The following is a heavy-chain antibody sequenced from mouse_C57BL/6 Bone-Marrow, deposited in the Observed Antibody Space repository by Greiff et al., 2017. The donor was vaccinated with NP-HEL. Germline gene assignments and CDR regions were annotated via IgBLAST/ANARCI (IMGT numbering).Heavy chain of an antibody. CDR1: GYTFTSYW. D-gene: IGHD4-1*01. CDR2: IDPSDSYT. J-gene: IGHJ2*01. Sequence: QVQLQQPGAELVKPGASVKLSCKASGYTFTSYWMQWVKQRPGQGLEWIGEIDPSDSYTNYNQKFKGKATLTVDTSSSTAYMQLSSLTSEDSAVYYCARYWALFDYRGQGTTLTVSS. V-gene: IGHV1-50*01. CDR3: ARYWALFDY.